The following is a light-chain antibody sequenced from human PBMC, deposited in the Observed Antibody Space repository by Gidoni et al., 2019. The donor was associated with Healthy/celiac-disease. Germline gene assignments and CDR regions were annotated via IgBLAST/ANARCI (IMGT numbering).Light chain of an antibody. Sequence: DIQITQSPSTLSASVGDRVTITCRASQSISSWLAWYQQKPGKAPKLLLYKASRLESGVPSMFRGSGSATEFILTISSLQPDVFATYYCQPYNSYPRTFGQGTKVEIK. CDR2: KAS. V-gene: IGKV1-5*03. J-gene: IGKJ1*01. CDR1: QSISSW. CDR3: QPYNSYPRT.